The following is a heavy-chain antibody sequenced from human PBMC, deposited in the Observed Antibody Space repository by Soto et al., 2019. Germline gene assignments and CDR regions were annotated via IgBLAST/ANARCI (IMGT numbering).Heavy chain of an antibody. V-gene: IGHV3-72*01. CDR2: TRNKLSISTT. D-gene: IGHD1-26*01. CDR3: ARMSGSYDDAFDI. CDR1: GFTFSDHY. J-gene: IGHJ3*02. Sequence: EVQLVESGGGLVQPGGSLRLSCAASGFTFSDHYMDWVRQAPGKGLEWGGRTRNKLSISTTEYAASVKGRFTISRDDSKNALYLQINSLKTEDTAVYYCARMSGSYDDAFDIWCQGTMVTVSS.